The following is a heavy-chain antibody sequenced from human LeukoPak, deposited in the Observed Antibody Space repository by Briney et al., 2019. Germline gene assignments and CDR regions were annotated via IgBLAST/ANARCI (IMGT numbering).Heavy chain of an antibody. CDR1: GGSIGVSGYY. J-gene: IGHJ4*02. CDR3: ARHRAYSDYIDY. V-gene: IGHV4-39*01. D-gene: IGHD4-11*01. Sequence: SETLSLTCTVSGGSIGVSGYYGGWIRQPPGKGLEWIGSVYYNGDTYYNPSLRGRVTVSMDTSKNQFSLRLISVTAADTAVYYCARHRAYSDYIDYWGQGTLVTVSS. CDR2: VYYNGDT.